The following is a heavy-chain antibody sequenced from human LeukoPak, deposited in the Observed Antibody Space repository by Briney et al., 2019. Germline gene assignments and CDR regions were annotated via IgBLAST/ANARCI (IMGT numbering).Heavy chain of an antibody. V-gene: IGHV4-34*01. CDR2: INHSGSA. Sequence: SETLSLTCAVYGGSFSGYYWSWIRQPPGKGLEWIGEINHSGSANYNPSLKSRVTISVDTSKNQFSLKLSSVTAADTAVYYCARHSIAARLYYFDYWGQGTLVTVSS. J-gene: IGHJ4*02. CDR1: GGSFSGYY. CDR3: ARHSIAARLYYFDY. D-gene: IGHD6-6*01.